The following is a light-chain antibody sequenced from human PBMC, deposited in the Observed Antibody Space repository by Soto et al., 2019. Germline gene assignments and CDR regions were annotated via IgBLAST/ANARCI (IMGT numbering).Light chain of an antibody. J-gene: IGLJ2*01. V-gene: IGLV2-23*02. CDR1: SSDVGSHNF. Sequence: QSALTQPRSVSGSPGQSITISCTGTSSDVGSHNFVSWYQQRPGKAPKLMIFEVTKRPSGVSSRFSASKSGNTASLTISGVQAEDEADYYCCSYAGTTTWVFGGGTKLTVL. CDR3: CSYAGTTTWV. CDR2: EVT.